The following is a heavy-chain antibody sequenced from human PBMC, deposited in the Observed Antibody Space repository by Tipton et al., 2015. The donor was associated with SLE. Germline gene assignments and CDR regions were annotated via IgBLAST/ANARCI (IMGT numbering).Heavy chain of an antibody. J-gene: IGHJ3*02. D-gene: IGHD1-7*01. CDR3: ARWNSGTTGAFDI. CDR1: GYSISSSYY. V-gene: IGHV4-38-2*01. CDR2: IYHSGST. Sequence: TLSLTCAVSGYSISSSYYWGWIRQPPGKGLEWIGSIYHSGSTYYNPSLKSRVTISVDTSKNQFSLKLSSVAAADTAVYYCARWNSGTTGAFDIWGQGTMVTVSS.